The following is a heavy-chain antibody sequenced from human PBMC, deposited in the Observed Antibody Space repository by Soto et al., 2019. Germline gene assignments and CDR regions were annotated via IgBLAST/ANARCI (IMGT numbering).Heavy chain of an antibody. CDR3: ARGGPRSSGWYHWFDP. CDR2: INVGNGNP. V-gene: IGHV1-3*01. Sequence: QVQFVQSGAEVKKPGASVKVSCKASGYTFTRYARHWVRQAPGQGLECMGWINVGNGNPKYSQKFQGRVNITRDTAANTAYMELSSLTSEDTAVYYCARGGPRSSGWYHWFDPWGQGTLVTVSS. CDR1: GYTFTRYA. D-gene: IGHD6-19*01. J-gene: IGHJ5*02.